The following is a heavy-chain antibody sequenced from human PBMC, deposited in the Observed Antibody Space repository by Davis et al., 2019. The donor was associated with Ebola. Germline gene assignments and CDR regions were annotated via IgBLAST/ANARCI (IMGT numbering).Heavy chain of an antibody. Sequence: AASVTVSCKASGGTFSSYAISWVRQAPGQGLEWMGGIIPIFGTANYAQKFQGRVTITRDTSASTAYMELSSLRSEDTAVYYCARWGGYCSGGSCQDYWGQGTLVTVSS. D-gene: IGHD2-15*01. CDR1: GGTFSSYA. V-gene: IGHV1-69*05. J-gene: IGHJ4*02. CDR2: IIPIFGTA. CDR3: ARWGGYCSGGSCQDY.